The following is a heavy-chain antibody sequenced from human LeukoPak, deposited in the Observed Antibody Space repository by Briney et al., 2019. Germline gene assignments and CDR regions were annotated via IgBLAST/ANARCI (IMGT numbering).Heavy chain of an antibody. D-gene: IGHD5-18*01. Sequence: ASVKVSCTASGYTFTGYFMHWVRQAPGQGLEWMGWINPNSGDTNYAQKFQGRVTMTRDTSISTAYMELSRLRSDDTGVYYCATGRHGEKAMVAERDFDYWGQGTLVTGSS. CDR2: INPNSGDT. CDR1: GYTFTGYF. CDR3: ATGRHGEKAMVAERDFDY. V-gene: IGHV1-2*02. J-gene: IGHJ4*02.